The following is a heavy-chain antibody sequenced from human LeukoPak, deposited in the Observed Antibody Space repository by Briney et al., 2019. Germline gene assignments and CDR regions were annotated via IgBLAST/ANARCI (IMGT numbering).Heavy chain of an antibody. CDR3: ARDRGYGGNRPEAFDI. D-gene: IGHD4-23*01. CDR1: GFTFSSYG. V-gene: IGHV3-30*03. J-gene: IGHJ3*02. CDR2: ISYDGSNK. Sequence: GGSLRLSCAASGFTFSSYGMHWVSQAPGKGLEWVAVISYDGSNKYYADSVKGRFTISRDNSKNTLYLQMNSLRAEDTAVYYCARDRGYGGNRPEAFDIWGRGTTVTVSS.